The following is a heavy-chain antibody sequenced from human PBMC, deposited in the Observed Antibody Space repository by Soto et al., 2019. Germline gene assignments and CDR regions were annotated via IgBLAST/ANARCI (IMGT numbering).Heavy chain of an antibody. V-gene: IGHV2-70*01. J-gene: IGHJ4*02. CDR2: IDWDDDK. D-gene: IGHD6-6*01. CDR3: ARGVRDLPWTARPYYFGD. CDR1: GFSLSTSGMC. Sequence: GSGPTLVNPTQTLTLTCTFSGFSLSTSGMCVSWIRQPPGKALEWLALIDWDDDKYYSTSLKTRLTISKDTSKNQVVLTMTNMDPVDTATYYCARGVRDLPWTARPYYFGDCGQGTRVT.